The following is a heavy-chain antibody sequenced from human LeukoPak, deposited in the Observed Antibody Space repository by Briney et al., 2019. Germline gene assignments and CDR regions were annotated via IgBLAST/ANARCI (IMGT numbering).Heavy chain of an antibody. CDR2: IYYSGST. J-gene: IGHJ4*02. CDR1: GGSISTYY. CDR3: ARSSSSGSYWADY. V-gene: IGHV4-59*01. Sequence: SETLSLTCIVSGGSISTYYWSWIRQPPGKGLEWIGYIYYSGSTSYNPSLKSRVTISVDTSKNQFSLKLTSVTAADTAVYYCARSSSSGSYWADYWGQGTLVTVSS. D-gene: IGHD1-26*01.